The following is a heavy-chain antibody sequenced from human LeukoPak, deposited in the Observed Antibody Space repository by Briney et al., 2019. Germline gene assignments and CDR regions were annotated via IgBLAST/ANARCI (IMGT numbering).Heavy chain of an antibody. CDR2: ISHSGST. D-gene: IGHD1/OR15-1a*01. J-gene: IGHJ4*02. CDR1: GGSFTSYY. Sequence: PSETLSLTCAVYGGSFTSYYWSWIRQPPGKGLEWIGEISHSGSTNYNPSLKSRVTMSVDTSKNQFSLRLSSVTAADTAMYYCARERNRRATFYQSPLDYWGQGTLVTVSA. V-gene: IGHV4-34*01. CDR3: ARERNRRATFYQSPLDY.